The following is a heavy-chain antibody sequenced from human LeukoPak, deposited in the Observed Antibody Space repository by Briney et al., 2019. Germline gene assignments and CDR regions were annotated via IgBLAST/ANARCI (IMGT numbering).Heavy chain of an antibody. D-gene: IGHD3-22*01. V-gene: IGHV3-9*01. J-gene: IGHJ4*02. CDR3: AKDPNYDSSGYLFDY. CDR2: ISWNGGDI. CDR1: GFTFDDYA. Sequence: SLRLSCAASGFTFDDYAMHWVRQAPGKGLEWVSGISWNGGDIGYGDSVKGRFTISRDNAKNSLYLQMNSLRAEDTALYYCAKDPNYDSSGYLFDYWGQGTLVTVSS.